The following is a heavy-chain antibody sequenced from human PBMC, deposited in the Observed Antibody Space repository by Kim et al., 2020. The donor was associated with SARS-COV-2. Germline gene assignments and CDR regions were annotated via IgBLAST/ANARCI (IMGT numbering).Heavy chain of an antibody. CDR2: ISSSSSYI. J-gene: IGHJ6*02. V-gene: IGHV3-21*01. Sequence: GGSLRLSCAASGFTFSSYSMNWVRQAPGKGLEWVSSISSSSSYIYYADSVKGRFTISRDNAKNSLYLQMNSLRAEDTAVYYCARGWYDVFYYYGMDGWGHGTTVTVSS. CDR1: GFTFSSYS. D-gene: IGHD6-13*01. CDR3: ARGWYDVFYYYGMDG.